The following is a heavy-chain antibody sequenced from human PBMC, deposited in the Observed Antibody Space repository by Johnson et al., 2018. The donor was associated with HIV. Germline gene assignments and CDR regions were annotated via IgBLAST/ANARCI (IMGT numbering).Heavy chain of an antibody. CDR2: IRSDGRNR. D-gene: IGHD4-17*01. CDR3: ARDSTPWGGDYVGYGFDI. V-gene: IGHV3-33*08. J-gene: IGHJ3*02. CDR1: GFTVSNNY. Sequence: QVQLVESGGGVVRPGGSLRLSCAASGFTVSNNYMHWVRQAPGQGPARVAVIRSDGRNRYYADSVKGRFTLPRYTSKNSLYLQMNSLRVEDTAVYYCARDSTPWGGDYVGYGFDIWGQGTMVTVSS.